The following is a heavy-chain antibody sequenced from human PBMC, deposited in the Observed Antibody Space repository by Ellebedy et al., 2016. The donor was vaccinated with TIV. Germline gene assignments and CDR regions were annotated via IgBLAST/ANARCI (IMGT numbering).Heavy chain of an antibody. D-gene: IGHD3-10*01. Sequence: ASVKVSCXASGYTFTSYYMHWVRQAPGQGLEWMGIINPSGGSTSYAQKFQGRVTMTRDTSTSTVYMELSSLRSEDTAVYYCAREGYYPVRGVINVYYYGMDVWGQGTTVTVSS. J-gene: IGHJ6*02. CDR1: GYTFTSYY. V-gene: IGHV1-46*01. CDR2: INPSGGST. CDR3: AREGYYPVRGVINVYYYGMDV.